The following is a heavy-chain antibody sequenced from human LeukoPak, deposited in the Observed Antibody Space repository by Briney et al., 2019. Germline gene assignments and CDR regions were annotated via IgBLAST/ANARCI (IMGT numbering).Heavy chain of an antibody. D-gene: IGHD4-17*01. V-gene: IGHV3-20*04. J-gene: IGHJ4*02. CDR1: GCMFDDYG. CDR3: AGDYDYGDYPGY. CDR2: INWNGGRT. Sequence: GGSLRLSCAASGCMFDDYGMSWVRPAPGKGLEGVSGINWNGGRTGYADSVKGRFTISRDDAKNSLYVQMNSLRAEDTALYYCAGDYDYGDYPGYWGQGTLVTVSS.